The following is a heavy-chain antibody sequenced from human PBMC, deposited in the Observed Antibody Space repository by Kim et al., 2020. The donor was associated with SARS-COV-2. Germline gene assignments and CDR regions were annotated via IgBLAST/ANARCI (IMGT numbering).Heavy chain of an antibody. D-gene: IGHD3-22*01. Sequence: SETLSLTCTVSGGSISSGGYYWSWIRQHPGKGLEWIGYIYYSGSTYYNPSLKSRVTISVDTSKNQFSLKLSSVTAADTAVYYCAREGDYYDSSGYYPIICWGQGTLVTVSS. CDR3: AREGDYYDSSGYYPIIC. V-gene: IGHV4-31*03. CDR2: IYYSGST. CDR1: GGSISSGGYY. J-gene: IGHJ4*02.